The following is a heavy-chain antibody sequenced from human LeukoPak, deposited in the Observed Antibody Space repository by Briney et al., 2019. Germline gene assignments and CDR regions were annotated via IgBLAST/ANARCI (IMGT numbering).Heavy chain of an antibody. CDR3: ARSSLRGATPYYMDV. J-gene: IGHJ6*03. Sequence: SETLSLTCTVSGGSISSYYWSWIRQPPGKGLEWIGEINHSGSTNYNPSLKSRVTRSVDTSKNQFSLKLSSVTTADTAVYYCARSSLRGATPYYMDVWGKGTTVTVSS. CDR1: GGSISSYY. V-gene: IGHV4-34*01. CDR2: INHSGST. D-gene: IGHD5-12*01.